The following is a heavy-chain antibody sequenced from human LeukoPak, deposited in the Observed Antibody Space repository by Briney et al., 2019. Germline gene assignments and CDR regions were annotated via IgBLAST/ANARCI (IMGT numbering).Heavy chain of an antibody. D-gene: IGHD3-3*01. CDR1: GGSISSSSYY. J-gene: IGHJ6*03. V-gene: IGHV4-39*07. Sequence: SETLSLTCTVSGGSISSSSYYWGWIRQPPGKGLEWIGSIYYSGSTYYNPSLKSRVTISVDKSKNQFSLKLSSVTAADTAVYYCARMYYDFWSGYYIPALPYYYYYMDVWGKGTTVTVSS. CDR3: ARMYYDFWSGYYIPALPYYYYYMDV. CDR2: IYYSGST.